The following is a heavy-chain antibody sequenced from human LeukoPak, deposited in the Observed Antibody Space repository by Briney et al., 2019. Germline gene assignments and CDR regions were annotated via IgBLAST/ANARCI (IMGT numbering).Heavy chain of an antibody. J-gene: IGHJ5*02. V-gene: IGHV3-21*01. CDR3: ARGATDTTRWFDP. CDR1: GFTFSSYS. D-gene: IGHD1-7*01. CDR2: ISSSSSYI. Sequence: GGSLRLSCAASGFTFSSYSMNWVRQAPGKGLEWVSSISSSSSYIYYADSVKGRFTISRDNAKNSLYLQMNGLRADDTAAYYCARGATDTTRWFDPWGQGTLVTVSS.